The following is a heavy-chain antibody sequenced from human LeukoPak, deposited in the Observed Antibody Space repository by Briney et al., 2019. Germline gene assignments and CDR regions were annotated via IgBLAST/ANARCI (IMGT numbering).Heavy chain of an antibody. CDR1: GFTFSSYA. V-gene: IGHV3-30*04. CDR3: ARDKVVGPTKFDN. D-gene: IGHD1-26*01. J-gene: IGHJ4*02. Sequence: GGSLRLSCAASGFTFSSYAMHWVRQAPGKGLEWVAVISYDGSNKYYADSVKGRFTISRDNSKNTLYLQMNSLRAEDTGIYYCARDKVVGPTKFDNWGQGTLVTVSP. CDR2: ISYDGSNK.